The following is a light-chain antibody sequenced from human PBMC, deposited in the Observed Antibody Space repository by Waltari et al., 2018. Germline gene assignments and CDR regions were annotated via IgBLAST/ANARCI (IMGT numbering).Light chain of an antibody. J-gene: IGKJ2*01. CDR1: QGISNY. CDR3: QQYNSHSQT. CDR2: ATS. Sequence: DIQMTQSPSSLSASIGDRVTITCRASQGISNYLAWYQQKPGKVPKLLIYATSTWQPGVPSRFSGSGSGTDYTLTISSLQPDDFATYYCQQYNSHSQTFGRGTKLEIK. V-gene: IGKV1-27*01.